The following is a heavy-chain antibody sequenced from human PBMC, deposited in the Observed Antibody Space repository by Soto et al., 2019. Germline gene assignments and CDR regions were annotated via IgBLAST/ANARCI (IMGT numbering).Heavy chain of an antibody. V-gene: IGHV3-11*06. CDR3: ARESIAVAGTFDY. Sequence: GGSLRLSCAASGFTFSDYYMSWIRQAPGKGLEWVSYISSSSSYTNYADSVKGRFTISRDNAKNSLYLQMNSLRAEDTAVYYCARESIAVAGTFDYWGQGTLVTVSS. CDR2: ISSSSSYT. D-gene: IGHD6-19*01. J-gene: IGHJ4*02. CDR1: GFTFSDYY.